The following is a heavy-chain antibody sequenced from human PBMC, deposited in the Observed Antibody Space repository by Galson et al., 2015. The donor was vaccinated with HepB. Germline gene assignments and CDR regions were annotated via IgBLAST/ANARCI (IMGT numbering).Heavy chain of an antibody. CDR1: GDSINEYH. Sequence: SETLSLTCSVSGDSINEYHWSWIRQSALKGLEWIGRVEASGITKYSPSLSGRVTMSADTAKNQFSLRLSDVTDADTAVYYCASQPRGSGSFWHWGQGTPVTVSS. CDR2: VEASGIT. V-gene: IGHV4-4*07. D-gene: IGHD1-26*01. CDR3: ASQPRGSGSFWH. J-gene: IGHJ1*01.